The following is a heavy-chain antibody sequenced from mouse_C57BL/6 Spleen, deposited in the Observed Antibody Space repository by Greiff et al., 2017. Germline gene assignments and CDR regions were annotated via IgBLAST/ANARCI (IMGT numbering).Heavy chain of an antibody. Sequence: EVKLEESGGGLVQPGGSMKLSCVASGFTFSNYWMNWVRQSPEKGLEWVAQIRLKSDNYATHYAESVKGRFTISRDDSKSSVYLQMNNLRAEDTGIYYCTVYYGSGYFDYWGQGTTLTVSS. CDR3: TVYYGSGYFDY. J-gene: IGHJ2*01. V-gene: IGHV6-3*01. CDR2: IRLKSDNYAT. D-gene: IGHD1-1*01. CDR1: GFTFSNYW.